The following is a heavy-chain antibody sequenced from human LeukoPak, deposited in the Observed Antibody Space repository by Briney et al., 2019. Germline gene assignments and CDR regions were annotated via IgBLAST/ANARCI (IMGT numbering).Heavy chain of an antibody. J-gene: IGHJ4*02. Sequence: SETLSLTCTVSGGSISSGGYYWSWIRQHPGRGLEWSGYIYDRGSTYYNPSLTSRATVSADRSKNQFPLKLTSVTAAGTAVYFCARMITIAGLFDYLGQGILVTVSS. D-gene: IGHD2-15*01. V-gene: IGHV4-31*03. CDR2: IYDRGST. CDR3: ARMITIAGLFDY. CDR1: GGSISSGGYY.